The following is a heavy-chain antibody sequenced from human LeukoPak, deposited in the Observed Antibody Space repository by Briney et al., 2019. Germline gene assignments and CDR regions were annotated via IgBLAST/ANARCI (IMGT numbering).Heavy chain of an antibody. CDR1: GFTVSSNY. Sequence: GGSLRLSCAASGFTVSSNYMSWVRQAPGKGLEWVSVIYSGGSTYYADSVKGRFTISRDNSKNTLYLQMNSLRAEDTAVYYCAKEEAFGVAARRGPFDYWGQGTLVTVSS. J-gene: IGHJ4*02. V-gene: IGHV3-53*01. CDR3: AKEEAFGVAARRGPFDY. D-gene: IGHD6-6*01. CDR2: IYSGGST.